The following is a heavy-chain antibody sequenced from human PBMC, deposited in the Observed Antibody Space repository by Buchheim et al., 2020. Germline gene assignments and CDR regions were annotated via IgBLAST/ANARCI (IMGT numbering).Heavy chain of an antibody. CDR3: GQDILFLVADDEDFRFDV. CDR2: VSGSGNST. D-gene: IGHD5-12*01. V-gene: IGHV3-23*01. CDR1: GFTFRNFA. J-gene: IGHJ3*01. Sequence: EVRLLESGGDVVQPGGSLRLSCAASGFTFRNFAMAWVRQAPGRGLEWVSSVSGSGNSTYVADSVRGRFTVSRDNSKNTLYLQMNSLRPEDTAMYYCGQDILFLVADDEDFRFDVWGQGT.